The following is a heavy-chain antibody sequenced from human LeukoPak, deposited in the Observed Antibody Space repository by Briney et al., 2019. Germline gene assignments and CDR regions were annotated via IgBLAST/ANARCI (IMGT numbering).Heavy chain of an antibody. D-gene: IGHD3-3*01. Sequence: GRSLRLSCAASGFTFSSYAMHWVRQAPGKGLEWVAVISYDGSNKYYADSVKGRFTISRDNSKNTLYLQMNSLRAEDTAVYYCARARITIFGVVNPPGLWGQGTLVTVSS. CDR3: ARARITIFGVVNPPGL. J-gene: IGHJ4*02. V-gene: IGHV3-30-3*01. CDR2: ISYDGSNK. CDR1: GFTFSSYA.